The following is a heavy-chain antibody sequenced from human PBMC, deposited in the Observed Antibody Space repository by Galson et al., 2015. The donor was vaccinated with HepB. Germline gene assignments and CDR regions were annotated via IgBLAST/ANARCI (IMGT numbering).Heavy chain of an antibody. J-gene: IGHJ3*02. D-gene: IGHD6-6*01. CDR1: GFTFSNAW. V-gene: IGHV3-15*01. CDR3: ATGLVFDI. Sequence: SLRLSCAGSGFTFSNAWMSWVRQVPGKGLEWVARIKSKPDGEAIDYAAPAKGRFTTSRDDSRKTVYLLMNSLTAEDTAVYYCATGLVFDIWGQGT. CDR2: IKSKPDGEAI.